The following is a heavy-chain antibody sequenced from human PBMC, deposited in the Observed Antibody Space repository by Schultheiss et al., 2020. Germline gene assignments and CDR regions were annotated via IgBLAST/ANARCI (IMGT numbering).Heavy chain of an antibody. V-gene: IGHV4-61*02. D-gene: IGHD2-15*01. Sequence: SETLSLTCTVSGGSISSGSYYWSWIRQPAGKGLEWIGRIYTSGSTNYNPSLKSRVTISVDTSTNQFSLKLSSVTAADTAVYYCARQYCSGGSCYLGGHFDPWGQGTLVTVSS. J-gene: IGHJ5*02. CDR3: ARQYCSGGSCYLGGHFDP. CDR1: GGSISSGSYY. CDR2: IYTSGST.